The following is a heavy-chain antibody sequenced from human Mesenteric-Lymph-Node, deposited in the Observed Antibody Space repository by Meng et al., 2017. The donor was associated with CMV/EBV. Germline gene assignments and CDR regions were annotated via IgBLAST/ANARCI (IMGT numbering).Heavy chain of an antibody. CDR2: INWNGVTT. D-gene: IGHD2-2*01. CDR1: GFTFGDYS. CDR3: ARAGYCSSTSCPIQFDY. V-gene: IGHV3-20*04. J-gene: IGHJ4*02. Sequence: GESLKISCAASGFTFGDYSMHWVRQAPGKGLEWVSFINWNGVTTYYADSVRGRFTISRDNAKNSLYLQMNSLRAEDTAVYYCARAGYCSSTSCPIQFDYWGQGTLVTVSS.